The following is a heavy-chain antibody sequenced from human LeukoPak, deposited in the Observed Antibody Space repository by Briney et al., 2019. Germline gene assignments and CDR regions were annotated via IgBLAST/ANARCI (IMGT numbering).Heavy chain of an antibody. Sequence: GGSLRLSCAASGFTFSDNYMSWIRQAPGKGLEWVSYISGSGRTIYYADSVKGRFTISRDNAKNSLYLQMNSLRAEDTAVYYCARDIVVVPLVMGWFDPWGQGTLVTVSS. V-gene: IGHV3-11*01. J-gene: IGHJ5*02. CDR2: ISGSGRTI. CDR1: GFTFSDNY. CDR3: ARDIVVVPLVMGWFDP. D-gene: IGHD2-2*01.